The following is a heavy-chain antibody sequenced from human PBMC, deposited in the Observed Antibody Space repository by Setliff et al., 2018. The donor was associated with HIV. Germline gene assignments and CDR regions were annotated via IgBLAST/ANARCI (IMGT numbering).Heavy chain of an antibody. V-gene: IGHV1-69*05. J-gene: IGHJ3*01. Sequence: SVKVSCKASGDTLSIHPISWVRQAPGRGLDWMGGIIPAFGTANYAQKFQGRVTISTDESTTTVFMELTSLRSEDTAVYYCATGRHYYDSSDYPAKPFDVWGQGTLVTVSS. D-gene: IGHD3-22*01. CDR3: ATGRHYYDSSDYPAKPFDV. CDR2: IIPAFGTA. CDR1: GDTLSIHP.